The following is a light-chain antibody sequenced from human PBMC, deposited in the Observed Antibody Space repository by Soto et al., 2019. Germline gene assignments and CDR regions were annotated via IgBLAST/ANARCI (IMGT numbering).Light chain of an antibody. CDR2: GAS. Sequence: EIVLTQSPGTLSLSPGERVTLSCRASQSVSSSYLAWYQQKPGRAPRLLIYGASSRATGIPDRFSGSGSGTDFTLTISRLEPEDFAVYYCQQYGTSPLTFGGRTKLEIK. CDR1: QSVSSSY. V-gene: IGKV3-20*01. CDR3: QQYGTSPLT. J-gene: IGKJ4*01.